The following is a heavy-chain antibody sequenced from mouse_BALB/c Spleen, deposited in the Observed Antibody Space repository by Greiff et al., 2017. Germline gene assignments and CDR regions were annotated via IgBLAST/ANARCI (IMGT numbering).Heavy chain of an antibody. CDR1: GFSLTSYG. CDR3: ARGGNYRYDRENAMDY. Sequence: VKLMESGPGLVAPSQSLSITCTVSGFSLTSYGVHWVRQPPGKGLEWLGVIWAGGSTNYNSALMSRLSISKDNSKSQVFLKMNSLQTDDTAMYYCARGGNYRYDRENAMDYWGQGTSVTVSS. CDR2: IWAGGST. J-gene: IGHJ4*01. V-gene: IGHV2-9*02. D-gene: IGHD2-14*01.